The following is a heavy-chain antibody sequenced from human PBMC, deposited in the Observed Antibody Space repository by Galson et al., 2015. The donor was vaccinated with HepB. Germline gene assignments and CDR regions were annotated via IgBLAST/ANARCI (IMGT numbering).Heavy chain of an antibody. J-gene: IGHJ4*02. CDR3: ARDSEYYYDSSGYYLDY. Sequence: SLRLSCAASGFTFSSYGMHWVRQAPGKGLEWVAVIWYDGSNKYYADSVKGRFTISRDNSKNTLYLQMNSLRAEDTAVYYCARDSEYYYDSSGYYLDYWGQGTLVTVSS. V-gene: IGHV3-33*01. D-gene: IGHD3-22*01. CDR2: IWYDGSNK. CDR1: GFTFSSYG.